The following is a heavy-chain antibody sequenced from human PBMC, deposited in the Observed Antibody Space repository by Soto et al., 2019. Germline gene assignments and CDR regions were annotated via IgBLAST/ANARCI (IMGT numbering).Heavy chain of an antibody. Sequence: GGSLRLSCAASGFTFPSYSMNWVRQAPGKGLEWVSYISSSSDTIYYADSVKGRFTISRDNAKNTLYLQMNSLRAEDTAVYYCARGPLGYCSGGSCYTAMVYWGQGTLVTVSS. CDR2: ISSSSDTI. CDR3: ARGPLGYCSGGSCYTAMVY. V-gene: IGHV3-48*04. D-gene: IGHD2-15*01. CDR1: GFTFPSYS. J-gene: IGHJ4*02.